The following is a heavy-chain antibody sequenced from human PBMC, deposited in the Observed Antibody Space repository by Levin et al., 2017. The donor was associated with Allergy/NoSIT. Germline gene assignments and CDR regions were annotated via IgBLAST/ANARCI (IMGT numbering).Heavy chain of an antibody. Sequence: GESLKISCTASGFTFSSYAMPWVRQAPGKGLEWVAVISSDGCNKYYADSVKGRFTISRDNSHNTLYLQMNSLRAEDTAVYYCAQASMDVDFDYWCQGTLVTVSS. CDR3: AQASMDVDFDY. D-gene: IGHD2/OR15-2a*01. CDR1: GFTFSSYA. J-gene: IGHJ4*02. CDR2: ISSDGCNK. V-gene: IGHV3-30-3*02.